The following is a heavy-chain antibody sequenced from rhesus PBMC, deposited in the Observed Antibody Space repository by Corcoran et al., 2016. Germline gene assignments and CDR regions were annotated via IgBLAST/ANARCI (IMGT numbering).Heavy chain of an antibody. D-gene: IGHD4-23*01. CDR3: ASVNTVTDGDY. CDR1: GGSISGYYY. V-gene: IGHV4S14*01. Sequence: QVQLQESGPGLVKPSETLSLTCAVSGGSISGYYYWSWIRQPPGKGLEWIGSIYGSGGSNYLNPSLQGPGTLSVDTSKNQFSLKLSSVTAADTAVYYCASVNTVTDGDYWGQGVLVTVSS. J-gene: IGHJ4*01. CDR2: IYGSGGSN.